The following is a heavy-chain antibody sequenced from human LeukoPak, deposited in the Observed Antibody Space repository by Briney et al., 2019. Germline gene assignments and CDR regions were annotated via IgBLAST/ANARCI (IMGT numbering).Heavy chain of an antibody. CDR2: IKTDGSIT. V-gene: IGHV3-74*01. D-gene: IGHD6-6*01. J-gene: IGHJ4*02. CDR1: GFTFSSYA. CDR3: TREADPAFSASSSPDF. Sequence: GGSLRLSCAASGFTFSSYAMSWVRQAPGKGLEWVSRIKTDGSITAYADSVKGRFTISRDNAKNTLYLHMNSLKGEDTATYFCTREADPAFSASSSPDFWGQGTPVTVS.